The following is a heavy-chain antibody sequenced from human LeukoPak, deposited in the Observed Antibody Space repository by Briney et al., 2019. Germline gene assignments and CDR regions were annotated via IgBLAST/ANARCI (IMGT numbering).Heavy chain of an antibody. CDR2: IIPIFGTA. CDR1: GGTFSSYA. V-gene: IGHV1-69*05. CDR3: ARANYTGIVGATTLDY. Sequence: ASVKVSCKXSGGTFSSYAISWVRQAPGQGLEWMGRIIPIFGTANYTQKFQGRVTITTDESTSTAYMELSSLRSEDTAVYYCARANYTGIVGATTLDYWGQGTLVTVSS. J-gene: IGHJ4*02. D-gene: IGHD1-26*01.